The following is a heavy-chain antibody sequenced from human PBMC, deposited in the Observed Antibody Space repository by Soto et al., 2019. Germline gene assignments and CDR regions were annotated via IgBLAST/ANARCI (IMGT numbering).Heavy chain of an antibody. D-gene: IGHD2-15*01. Sequence: ASVKVSCKASGYTFTGYYMHWVRQAPGQGLEWMGWINPNSGGTNYAQKFQGRVTMTRDTSIRTAYMELSRLRSDDTAVYYCARAGYCSGGSCYSVWFDPWGQGTLVTVSS. V-gene: IGHV1-2*02. J-gene: IGHJ5*02. CDR3: ARAGYCSGGSCYSVWFDP. CDR1: GYTFTGYY. CDR2: INPNSGGT.